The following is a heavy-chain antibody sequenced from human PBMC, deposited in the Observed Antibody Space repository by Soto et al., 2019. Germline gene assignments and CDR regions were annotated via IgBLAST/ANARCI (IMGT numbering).Heavy chain of an antibody. CDR2: TYYSGST. CDR3: ARGAYDYSNWFDP. D-gene: IGHD4-4*01. V-gene: IGHV4-30-4*01. CDR1: GGSISSGDYY. J-gene: IGHJ5*02. Sequence: SETLSLTCTVSGGSISSGDYYWSWIRQPPGKGLEWIGYTYYSGSTYYNPSLKSRVTISVDTSKNQFSLKLSSVTAADTAVYYCARGAYDYSNWFDPWGQGTLVTVSS.